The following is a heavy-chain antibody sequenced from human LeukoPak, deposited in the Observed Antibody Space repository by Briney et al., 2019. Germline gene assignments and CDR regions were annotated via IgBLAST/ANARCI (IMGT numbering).Heavy chain of an antibody. J-gene: IGHJ3*01. CDR3: ARRQFYYDRDDYSFDV. V-gene: IGHV1-46*01. D-gene: IGHD3-22*01. Sequence: ASVKVSCKASGYTFTGYYMHWVRQAPGQGLEWMGIINPSGGSTSYAQKFQGKVTMTRDTSTGAVFMELSSLRSEDTAVYYCARRQFYYDRDDYSFDVWAQGTMVIVS. CDR2: INPSGGST. CDR1: GYTFTGYY.